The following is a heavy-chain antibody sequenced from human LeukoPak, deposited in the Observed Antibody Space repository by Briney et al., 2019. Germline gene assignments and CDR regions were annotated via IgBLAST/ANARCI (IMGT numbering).Heavy chain of an antibody. CDR2: IKQEGSKK. D-gene: IGHD1-26*01. CDR3: ARVVGATYVYYYFDY. Sequence: GGSLRLSCAASGFTFSSYWMRWVRQAPGKGLAGVAYIKQEGSKKHYVDSVKDRFTISRDNAKNSLYLEMNSLRAEDTAVYYCARVVGATYVYYYFDYWGQGTLVTVSS. CDR1: GFTFSSYW. J-gene: IGHJ4*02. V-gene: IGHV3-7*04.